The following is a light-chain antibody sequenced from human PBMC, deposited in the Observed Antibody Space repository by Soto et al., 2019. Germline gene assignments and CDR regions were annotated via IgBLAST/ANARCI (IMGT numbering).Light chain of an antibody. V-gene: IGLV2-8*01. CDR2: EVS. CDR1: SSDVGGYSY. Sequence: QSALTQPPSASGSPGQSVTISYTGTSSDVGGYSYVSWYQQHPGKAPKLMIYEVSKRPSGVPDRFSGSKSGNTASLTVSGLQAEDEADYYCSSYAGSDNLFVFGTGTRSPS. CDR3: SSYAGSDNLFV. J-gene: IGLJ1*01.